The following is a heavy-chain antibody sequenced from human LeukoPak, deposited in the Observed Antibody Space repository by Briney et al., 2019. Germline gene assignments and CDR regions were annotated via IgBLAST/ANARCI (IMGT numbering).Heavy chain of an antibody. CDR3: ATRVTLDPQNWFDP. CDR2: IYYSGGT. CDR1: GGSISSSTYY. Sequence: SETLSFTCTVSGGSISSSTYYWGWIRQPPGKRLEWIGSIYYSGGTDYNPALKSRVTISVDTSKNQFSLNLRSVSAADTAVYYCATRVTLDPQNWFDPWGQGTLVTVSS. J-gene: IGHJ5*02. V-gene: IGHV4-39*01.